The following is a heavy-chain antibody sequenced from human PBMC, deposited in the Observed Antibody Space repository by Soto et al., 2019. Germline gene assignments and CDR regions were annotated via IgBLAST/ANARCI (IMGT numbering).Heavy chain of an antibody. CDR2: INPITGGA. CDR1: GYTFTSYY. V-gene: IGHV1-2*02. D-gene: IGHD3-22*01. CDR3: ARNYYDSSDRDYLDY. Sequence: ASVKVSCKASGYTFTSYYIHWVRQAPGQGLEWMGWINPITGGANYAPKFQGRVTMTRDTSITTAYMELSRLRSDDTAVYYCARNYYDSSDRDYLDYWGQGTPVTVSS. J-gene: IGHJ4*02.